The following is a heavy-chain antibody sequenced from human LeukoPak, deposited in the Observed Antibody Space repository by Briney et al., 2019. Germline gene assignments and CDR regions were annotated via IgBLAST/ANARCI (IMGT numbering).Heavy chain of an antibody. CDR3: ARAPDGDFYMDV. V-gene: IGHV4-59*01. D-gene: IGHD4-17*01. J-gene: IGHJ6*03. CDR2: IYYSGST. Sequence: SETLPLTCTVSGGSISIYYWSWIRQPPGKGLEWIGYIYYSGSTNYNPSLKSRVTISVDTSKNQFSLKLSSVTAADTAVYYCARAPDGDFYMDVWGKGTTVTVSS. CDR1: GGSISIYY.